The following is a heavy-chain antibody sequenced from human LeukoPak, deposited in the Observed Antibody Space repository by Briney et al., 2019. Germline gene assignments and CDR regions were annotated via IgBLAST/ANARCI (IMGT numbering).Heavy chain of an antibody. CDR3: ARDFDFWSAI. D-gene: IGHD3-3*01. CDR1: GFTFSNYA. V-gene: IGHV3-23*01. Sequence: PGGSLRLSCEASGFTFSNYAMSWVRQAPGKGLEWVSSIRASGGSTYYADSVKGRFTISRDNAKNTLYLQMSSLRAEDTALYYCARDFDFWSAIWGQGTLVTLSS. J-gene: IGHJ4*02. CDR2: IRASGGST.